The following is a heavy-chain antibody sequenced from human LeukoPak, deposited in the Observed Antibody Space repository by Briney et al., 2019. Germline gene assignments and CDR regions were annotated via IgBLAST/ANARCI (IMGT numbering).Heavy chain of an antibody. CDR3: ARRNTADASIDF. CDR1: GYSFNSYG. D-gene: IGHD2/OR15-2a*01. V-gene: IGHV1-18*01. J-gene: IGHJ4*02. Sequence: ASVKVSCKASGYSFNSYGISWVRQAPGQGLEWMGWISAYNGNTNYAQKVQGRATMTTDTSTSTAYMELRSLRSDDTAMYYCARRNTADASIDFWGQGTLVIASS. CDR2: ISAYNGNT.